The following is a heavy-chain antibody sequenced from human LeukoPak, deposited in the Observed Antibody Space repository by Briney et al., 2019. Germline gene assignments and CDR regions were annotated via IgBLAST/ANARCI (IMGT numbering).Heavy chain of an antibody. CDR2: INHSGST. Sequence: PSETLSLTCAVYGGSFSGYYWSWIRQPPGKGLEWIGEINHSGSTNYNPSLKSRVTISVDTSKNQFSLKLSSVTAADTAVYYCARGPGGFWSGYPSGYFDYWGQGTLVTVSS. V-gene: IGHV4-34*01. CDR1: GGSFSGYY. CDR3: ARGPGGFWSGYPSGYFDY. J-gene: IGHJ4*02. D-gene: IGHD3-3*01.